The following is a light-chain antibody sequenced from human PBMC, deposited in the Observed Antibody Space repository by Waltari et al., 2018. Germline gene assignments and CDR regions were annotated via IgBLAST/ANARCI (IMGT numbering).Light chain of an antibody. J-gene: IGKJ2*01. CDR2: ATY. V-gene: IGKV1-39*01. CDR1: QNITTY. CDR3: HQSYRPPYT. Sequence: DIQMTQSLSSLSASVGDRVTIPCRASQNITTYLNWYQQKPGRAPKLLIFATYNLHSGVPSRFSGSGSGTDFTLTINCLQPEDFASYCCHQSYRPPYTFGQGTKVEIK.